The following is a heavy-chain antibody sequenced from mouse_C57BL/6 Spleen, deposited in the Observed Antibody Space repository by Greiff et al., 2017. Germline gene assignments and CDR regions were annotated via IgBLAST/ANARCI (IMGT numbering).Heavy chain of an antibody. D-gene: IGHD3-2*02. CDR2: INYDGSST. CDR3: ARPSRQLAWFAY. Sequence: EVNLVESEGGLVQPGSSMKLSCTASGFTFSDYYMPWVRQVPEKGLEWVANINYDGSSTYYLDSLKSRFIISGDNAKNILYLQMSSLKSEDTATYYCARPSRQLAWFAYWGQGTLVTVS. V-gene: IGHV5-16*01. J-gene: IGHJ3*01. CDR1: GFTFSDYY.